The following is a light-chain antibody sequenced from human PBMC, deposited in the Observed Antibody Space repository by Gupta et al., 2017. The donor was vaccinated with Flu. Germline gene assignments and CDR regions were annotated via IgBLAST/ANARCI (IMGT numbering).Light chain of an antibody. CDR1: QNIRSY. CDR3: QQSWTTPVT. CDR2: AAS. J-gene: IGKJ4*01. Sequence: DIQMTQSPSSLSASVGDRVTITCRASQNIRSYLNWYQQKPGKVPKLLIYAASTLQSGVPSRFSGSGSGTDFTLTISSLQPEDFATYYCQQSWTTPVTFGGGTKVEI. V-gene: IGKV1-39*01.